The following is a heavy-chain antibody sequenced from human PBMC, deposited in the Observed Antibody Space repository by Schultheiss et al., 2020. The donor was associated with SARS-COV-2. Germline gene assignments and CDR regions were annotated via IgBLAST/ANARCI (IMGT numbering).Heavy chain of an antibody. CDR2: IYSG. CDR3: ARGYGDYFDY. J-gene: IGHJ4*02. D-gene: IGHD4-17*01. V-gene: IGHV3-NL1*01. Sequence: GGSLRLSCAASGFTFSSYDMHWVRQATGKGLECVSIIYSGDYADSVKGRFTISRDNSKNTLYLQMNSLRAEDTAVYYCARGYGDYFDYWGQGTLVTVSS. CDR1: GFTFSSYD.